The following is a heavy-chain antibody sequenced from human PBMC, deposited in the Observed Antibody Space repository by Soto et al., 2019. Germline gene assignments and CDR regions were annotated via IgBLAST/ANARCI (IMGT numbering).Heavy chain of an antibody. V-gene: IGHV4-34*01. Sequence: PSETLSLTCTVSGGSIGSYYWSWIRQPPGKGLEWIGEINHSGSTNYNPSLKSRVTISVDTSKNQFSLKLSSVTAADTAVYYCARVTGSVVVPAAMTRGYFDYWGQGTLVTVSS. CDR1: GGSIGSYY. CDR2: INHSGST. D-gene: IGHD2-2*01. J-gene: IGHJ4*02. CDR3: ARVTGSVVVPAAMTRGYFDY.